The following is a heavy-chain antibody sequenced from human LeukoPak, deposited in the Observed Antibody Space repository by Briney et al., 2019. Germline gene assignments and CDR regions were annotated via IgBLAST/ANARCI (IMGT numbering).Heavy chain of an antibody. J-gene: IGHJ5*02. D-gene: IGHD3-9*01. V-gene: IGHV3-49*03. CDR2: IRSKAYGGTT. Sequence: GRSLRLSCTASGFTFGDYAMSWFRQAPGKGLEWVGFIRSKAYGGTTEYAASVKGRFTISRDDSKSIAYLQMNSLKTEDTAVYYCTRENDILTGTYFDPWGQGTLVTVSS. CDR1: GFTFGDYA. CDR3: TRENDILTGTYFDP.